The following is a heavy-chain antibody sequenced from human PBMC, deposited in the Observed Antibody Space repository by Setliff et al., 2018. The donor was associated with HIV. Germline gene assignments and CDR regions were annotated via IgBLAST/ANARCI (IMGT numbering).Heavy chain of an antibody. CDR2: ITTGGSTI. J-gene: IGHJ4*02. CDR1: GFTFSSYW. Sequence: GSLRLSCAASGFTFSSYWMSWVRQAPGKGLEWVSYITTGGSTIYYADSVRGRFTISRDNAKNSLFLEMNSLRVEDTAVYYCARDGRRGPLRPAHFDYWGQGTLVTVSS. D-gene: IGHD1-26*01. CDR3: ARDGRRGPLRPAHFDY. V-gene: IGHV3-48*01.